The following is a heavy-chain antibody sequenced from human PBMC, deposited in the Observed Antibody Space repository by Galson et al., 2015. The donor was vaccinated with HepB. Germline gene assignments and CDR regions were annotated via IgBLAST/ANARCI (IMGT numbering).Heavy chain of an antibody. V-gene: IGHV5-51*01. J-gene: IGHJ3*02. CDR2: IYPGDSDT. CDR1: GYSFTSYW. Sequence: QSGAEVKKPGESLKISCKGSGYSFTSYWIGWVRQMPGKGLEWMGIIYPGDSDTRYSPSFQGQVTISADKSISTAYLQWSSLKASDTAMYYCARHGRLGYCSGGSCYAFDIWGQGTMVTVSS. CDR3: ARHGRLGYCSGGSCYAFDI. D-gene: IGHD2-15*01.